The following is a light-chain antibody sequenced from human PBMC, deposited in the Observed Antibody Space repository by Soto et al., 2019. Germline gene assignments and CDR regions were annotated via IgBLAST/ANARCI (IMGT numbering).Light chain of an antibody. V-gene: IGKV1-39*01. J-gene: IGKJ3*01. CDR1: QAIHSY. Sequence: DIQMTQSPSSLSASVGDRVTITCRASQAIHSYLNWYQQKPGKAPNLLIFATSTLQSGVPSRFSGSGSGTDFTLTISSLQPEDFATYYCQQRETFGTGTKVDLK. CDR3: QQRET. CDR2: ATS.